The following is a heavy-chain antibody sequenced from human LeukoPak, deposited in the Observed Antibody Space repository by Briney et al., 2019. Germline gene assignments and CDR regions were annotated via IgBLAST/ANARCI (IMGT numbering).Heavy chain of an antibody. CDR2: INHSGST. CDR1: GFTFSSYW. V-gene: IGHV4-34*01. J-gene: IGHJ4*02. Sequence: GSLRLSCAASGFTFSSYWMSWIRQPPGKGLEWIGEINHSGSTNYNPSLKSRVTISVDTSKNQFSLKLSSVTAADTAVYYCARQSSRRAKLDYWGQGTLVTVSS. D-gene: IGHD6-13*01. CDR3: ARQSSRRAKLDY.